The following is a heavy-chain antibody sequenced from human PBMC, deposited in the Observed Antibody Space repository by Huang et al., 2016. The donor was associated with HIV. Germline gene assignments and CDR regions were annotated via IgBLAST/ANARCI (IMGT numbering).Heavy chain of an antibody. CDR1: GITLSSYA. J-gene: IGHJ4*02. V-gene: IGHV3-30-3*01. CDR2: ISYDGSRK. Sequence: QVQLVESGGGVVQPGRSLRLSCAASGITLSSYAMHWVRQAPGKGLEWVATISYDGSRKDYADSVKGRFTISRDNSKNTVYLQMNSLRAEDTAVYYCARERAGPPSGYWGQGTLVTVSS. CDR3: ARERAGPPSGY.